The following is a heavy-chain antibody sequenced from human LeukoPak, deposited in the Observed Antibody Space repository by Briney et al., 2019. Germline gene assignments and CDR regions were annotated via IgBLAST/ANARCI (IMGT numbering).Heavy chain of an antibody. CDR2: IGGSGGST. CDR3: ARGIRSGWYVFDY. Sequence: PGGSLRLSCAASGFTFSSYAMSWVRQAPGKGLEWVSAIGGSGGSTYYPGSVKGRFTISRENAKNSLYLQMNSLRAGDTAVYYCARGIRSGWYVFDYWGQGTLVTVSS. D-gene: IGHD6-19*01. V-gene: IGHV3-23*01. J-gene: IGHJ4*02. CDR1: GFTFSSYA.